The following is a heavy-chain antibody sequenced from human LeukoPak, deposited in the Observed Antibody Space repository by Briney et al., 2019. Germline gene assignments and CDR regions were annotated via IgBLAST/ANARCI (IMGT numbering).Heavy chain of an antibody. D-gene: IGHD3-3*01. CDR2: IYYSGST. J-gene: IGHJ4*02. V-gene: IGHV4-59*08. Sequence: SETLSLTCTVSGGSISSYYWSWIRQPPGKGLEWIGYIYYSGSTNYNPSLTSRVTISVDTSKNQFSLKLRSVTAANRPVNYCARHAWKRFEGVYYLDYWGQGTLVTVSS. CDR1: GGSISSYY. CDR3: ARHAWKRFEGVYYLDY.